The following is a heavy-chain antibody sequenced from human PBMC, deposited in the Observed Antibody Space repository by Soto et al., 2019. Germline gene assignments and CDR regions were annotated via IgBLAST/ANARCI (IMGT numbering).Heavy chain of an antibody. CDR2: IYSGGST. CDR1: GFTVSSNY. V-gene: IGHV3-53*01. CDR3: ARDGLGFYSFDY. Sequence: EVQLVESGGGLIQPGGSLRLSCAASGFTVSSNYMSWVRQAPGKGLEWVSVIYSGGSTYYADSVKGRFTIPSDNSKNTLYLQMNSLRAEDTAVYYCARDGLGFYSFDYWGQGTLVTVSS. J-gene: IGHJ4*02. D-gene: IGHD3-22*01.